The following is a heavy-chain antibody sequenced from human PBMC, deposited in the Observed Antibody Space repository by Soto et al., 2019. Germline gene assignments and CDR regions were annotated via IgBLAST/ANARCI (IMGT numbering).Heavy chain of an antibody. D-gene: IGHD3-3*01. V-gene: IGHV3-23*01. Sequence: EVQLLESGGGLVQPGGSLRLSCAASGFTFNNYAMSWVRQAPGKGLEWVSTISSSGGSTYYADSVKGRFTISRDNSKNTLYLQMNSLRAEDTALYYCAKERLEGYGMDVWGQGTTVTVSS. CDR3: AKERLEGYGMDV. CDR1: GFTFNNYA. J-gene: IGHJ6*02. CDR2: ISSSGGST.